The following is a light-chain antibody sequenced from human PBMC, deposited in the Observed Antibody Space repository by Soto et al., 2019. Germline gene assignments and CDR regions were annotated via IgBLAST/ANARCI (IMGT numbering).Light chain of an antibody. CDR2: GAS. V-gene: IGKV3-20*01. Sequence: IGLTQSPGTLSLSPGERATLHFRASQNISSRYLAGYQQKPGQAPRLLISGASSRATGIPDRFSGSGSGTDFALTISRLEPEDVAVYYCQQYISSPLTFGGGTKVDIK. J-gene: IGKJ4*01. CDR3: QQYISSPLT. CDR1: QNISSRY.